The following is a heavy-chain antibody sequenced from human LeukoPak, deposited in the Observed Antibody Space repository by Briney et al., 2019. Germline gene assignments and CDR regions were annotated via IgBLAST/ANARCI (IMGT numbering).Heavy chain of an antibody. J-gene: IGHJ4*02. CDR1: GGTFSSYA. CDR2: IIPIFGTA. Sequence: ASVKVSCKASGGTFSSYAISWVRQAPGQGLGWMGGIIPIFGTANYAQKFQGRVTITADESTSTAYMELSSLRSEDTAVYYCARPSGYSSGWADYFDYWGQGTLVTVSS. CDR3: ARPSGYSSGWADYFDY. V-gene: IGHV1-69*13. D-gene: IGHD6-19*01.